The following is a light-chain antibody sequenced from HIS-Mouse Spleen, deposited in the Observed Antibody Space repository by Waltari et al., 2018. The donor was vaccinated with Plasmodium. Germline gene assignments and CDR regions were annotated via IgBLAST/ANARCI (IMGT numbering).Light chain of an antibody. CDR3: QQYNNWPPIT. CDR1: QSVSSN. Sequence: EIVMTQSPATLSVSPGESATISCRASQSVSSNLAWYQQKPGQAPRLLSYGASTRATGIPARFSGSGSGTEFTLTISSLQSEDFAVYYCQQYNNWPPITFGQGTRLEIK. J-gene: IGKJ5*01. V-gene: IGKV3-15*01. CDR2: GAS.